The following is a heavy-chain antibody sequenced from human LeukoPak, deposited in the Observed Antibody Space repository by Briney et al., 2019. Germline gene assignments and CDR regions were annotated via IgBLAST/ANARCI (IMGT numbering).Heavy chain of an antibody. CDR1: GYTFTGYY. CDR3: ARDLSSSWYLEFDY. CDR2: INPNSGGT. Sequence: ASVKVSCKASGYTFTGYYMHWVRQAPGQGLEWMGWINPNSGGTNYAQKFQGRVTMTRDTSISTAYMELSRLRSDDTAVYYCARDLSSSWYLEFDYWGQGTLVTVSS. V-gene: IGHV1-2*02. J-gene: IGHJ4*02. D-gene: IGHD6-13*01.